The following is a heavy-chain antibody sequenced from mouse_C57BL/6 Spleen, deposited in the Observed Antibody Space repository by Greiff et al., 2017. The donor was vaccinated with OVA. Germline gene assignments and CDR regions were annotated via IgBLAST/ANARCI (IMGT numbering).Heavy chain of an antibody. CDR2: ISSGGDYI. V-gene: IGHV5-9-1*02. Sequence: EVKLLESGEGLVKPGGSLKLSCAASGFTFSSYAMSWVRQTPEKRLEWVAYISSGGDYIYYADTVKGRFTISRDNARNTLYLQMSSLKSEDTAMYYCTRDAGPWFAYWGQGTLVTVSA. CDR1: GFTFSSYA. J-gene: IGHJ3*01. CDR3: TRDAGPWFAY.